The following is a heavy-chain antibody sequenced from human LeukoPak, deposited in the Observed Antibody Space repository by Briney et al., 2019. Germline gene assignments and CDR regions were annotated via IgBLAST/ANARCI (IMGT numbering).Heavy chain of an antibody. J-gene: IGHJ4*02. CDR3: ARVPLYTRSYYFDY. CDR2: ITSSSSYI. Sequence: GGSLRLSCAASGFTFSRYSMTWVRQAPGKGLEWVSSITSSSSYIYYADSVKGRFTISRDNAKNSLYLQMNSLRAEDTAVYYCARVPLYTRSYYFDYWGQGTLVTVSS. CDR1: GFTFSRYS. V-gene: IGHV3-21*01. D-gene: IGHD6-13*01.